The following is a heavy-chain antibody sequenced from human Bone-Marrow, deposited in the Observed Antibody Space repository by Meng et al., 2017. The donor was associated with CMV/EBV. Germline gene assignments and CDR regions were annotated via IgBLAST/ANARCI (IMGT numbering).Heavy chain of an antibody. J-gene: IGHJ6*02. D-gene: IGHD2-2*01. Sequence: GESLKISCAVSGFTVSTSYMSWVRQAPGKGLEWVSIIYSVGNTYYADSVKGRFTISRDNAKNTLTLQMNSLRVDDTAVYYCARNLVLPAAIQYYYHNHGMDVWCQGTTVTVSS. V-gene: IGHV3-66*02. CDR2: IYSVGNT. CDR1: GFTVSTSY. CDR3: ARNLVLPAAIQYYYHNHGMDV.